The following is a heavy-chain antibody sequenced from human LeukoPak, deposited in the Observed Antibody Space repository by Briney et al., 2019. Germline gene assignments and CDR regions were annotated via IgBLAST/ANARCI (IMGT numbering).Heavy chain of an antibody. CDR3: ARAELWSTSDFDY. CDR1: GFTFSSYW. Sequence: GGSLRLSCAASGFTFSSYWMSWVRQAPGKGLEWVANIKQDGSEKYYVDSVKGRFTISRDNAKNSLYLQMNSLRAEGTAVYYCARAELWSTSDFDYWGQGTLVTVSS. J-gene: IGHJ4*02. CDR2: IKQDGSEK. D-gene: IGHD5-18*01. V-gene: IGHV3-7*03.